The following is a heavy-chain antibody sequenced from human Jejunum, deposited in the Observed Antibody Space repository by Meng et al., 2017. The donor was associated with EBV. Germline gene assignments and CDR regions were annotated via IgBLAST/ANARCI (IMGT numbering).Heavy chain of an antibody. D-gene: IGHD1-26*01. CDR2: VYWDDDK. CDR1: GFSLTTYGMG. Sequence: QITLKESGPTQVKPXXTLTLTXTFSGFSLTTYGMGVGWVRQPPGKALEWLALVYWDDDKRYSPSLKSRLTITKDTSKNQVVLTMTHMDPVDTATYYCVPSSISYGFWFDPRGQGTLVTVSS. V-gene: IGHV2-5*02. CDR3: VPSSISYGFWFDP. J-gene: IGHJ5*02.